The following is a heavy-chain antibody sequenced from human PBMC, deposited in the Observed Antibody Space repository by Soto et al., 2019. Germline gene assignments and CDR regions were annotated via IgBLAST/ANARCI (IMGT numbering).Heavy chain of an antibody. CDR2: IYLSAST. CDR1: GGSISTGGYS. D-gene: IGHD3-16*01. V-gene: IGHV4-30-2*01. CDR3: ARDGLSPGGDY. J-gene: IGHJ4*02. Sequence: SETLSLTCAVSGGSISTGGYSWSWIRQPPGKGLEWIGYIYLSASTYHNPSLKSRVTISVDKSKNQFSLKLSSVTAADTAVYYCARDGLSPGGDYWGQGTLVTVSS.